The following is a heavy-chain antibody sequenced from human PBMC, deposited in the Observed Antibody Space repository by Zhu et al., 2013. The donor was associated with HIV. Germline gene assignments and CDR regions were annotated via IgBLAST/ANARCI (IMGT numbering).Heavy chain of an antibody. CDR1: GYTFSSYG. CDR2: ISGYNDNT. Sequence: QVQLVQSGTEVKMPGASVKVSCKASGYTFSSYGISWVRQAPGQGLEWMGWISGYNDNTNYAQKLQGRVIMTTDTSTSTAYMELRSLRSDDTAVYYCARKSGYSTSLAPFDPWGQGTLVTVSS. D-gene: IGHD6-13*01. J-gene: IGHJ5*02. V-gene: IGHV1-18*01. CDR3: ARKSGYSTSLAPFDP.